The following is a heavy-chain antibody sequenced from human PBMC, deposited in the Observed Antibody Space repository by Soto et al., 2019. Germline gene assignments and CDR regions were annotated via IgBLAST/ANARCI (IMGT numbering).Heavy chain of an antibody. CDR1: GGSISPYY. J-gene: IGHJ5*02. CDR3: ARTPTP. CDR2: IYYSGST. V-gene: IGHV4-59*06. Sequence: SETLSLTCSVFGGSISPYYWSWIRQHPGKGLEWIGYIYYSGSTYYNPSLKSRVTISVDTSKNQFSLKLSSVTAADTAVYYCARTPTPWGQGTLVTVSS.